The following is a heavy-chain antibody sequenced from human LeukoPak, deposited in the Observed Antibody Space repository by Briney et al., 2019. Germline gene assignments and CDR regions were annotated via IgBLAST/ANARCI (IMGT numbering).Heavy chain of an antibody. V-gene: IGHV1-69*06. CDR3: ARTDSSGYYFSSGAFDI. D-gene: IGHD3-22*01. CDR2: IIPIFGTA. CDR1: GGTFSSYA. J-gene: IGHJ3*02. Sequence: GASVKVSCKASGGTFSSYAISWVRQAPGQGLEWMGGIIPIFGTANYAQKFQGRVTITADKSTSTAYMELSSLRSEDTAVYYCARTDSSGYYFSSGAFDIWGQGTMVTVSS.